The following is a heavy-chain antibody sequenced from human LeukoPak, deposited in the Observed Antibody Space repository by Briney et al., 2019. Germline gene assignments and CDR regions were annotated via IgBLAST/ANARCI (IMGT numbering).Heavy chain of an antibody. CDR1: GYTFTGYY. CDR2: INPNSGGT. Sequence: GASVKVSCKASGYTFTGYYMHWVRQVPGQGLEWMGRINPNSGGTNYAQKFQGRVTMTRDTSISTAYMELSRLRSDDTAVYYCARGFDTYYYDSSGYLWGQGTLVTVSS. V-gene: IGHV1-2*06. J-gene: IGHJ4*02. CDR3: ARGFDTYYYDSSGYL. D-gene: IGHD3-22*01.